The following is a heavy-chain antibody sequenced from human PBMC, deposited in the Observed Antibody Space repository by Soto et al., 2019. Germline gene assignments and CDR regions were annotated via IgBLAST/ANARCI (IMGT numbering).Heavy chain of an antibody. Sequence: GGSLRLSCAASGFTFSSYAMSWVRQAPGKGLEWVSIITNTGGDTLDADSVKGRFTISRDNSRNTLYLQMNSLRAEDTAIYYCAKDGATPVAARFLDSWGQGTPVTVSS. CDR2: ITNTGGDT. CDR3: AKDGATPVAARFLDS. V-gene: IGHV3-23*01. CDR1: GFTFSSYA. J-gene: IGHJ4*02. D-gene: IGHD6-19*01.